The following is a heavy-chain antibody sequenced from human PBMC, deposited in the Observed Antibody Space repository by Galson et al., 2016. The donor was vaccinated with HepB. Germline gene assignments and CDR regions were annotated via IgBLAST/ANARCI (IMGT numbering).Heavy chain of an antibody. Sequence: SLRLSCAASGFTFSNNWMTWVRQAPGKGLEWVAYIKQDGSEKYYVDSVKGRFTISRDNAKKSLYLQMNGLRAEDKAVYYCARDSGCCSYIDCRGYAFCIRGQGAMVTVSS. D-gene: IGHD2-15*01. J-gene: IGHJ3*02. CDR1: GFTFSNNW. CDR2: IKQDGSEK. CDR3: ARDSGCCSYIDCRGYAFCI. V-gene: IGHV3-7*04.